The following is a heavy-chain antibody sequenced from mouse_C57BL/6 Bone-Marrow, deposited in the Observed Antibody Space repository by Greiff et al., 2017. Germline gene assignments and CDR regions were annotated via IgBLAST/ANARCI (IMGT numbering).Heavy chain of an antibody. V-gene: IGHV1-55*01. Sequence: QVQLQQPGAELVKPGASVKMSCKASGYTFTSYWITWVKQRPGQGLEWIGDIYPGSGSTNYNEKFKSKATLTVDTSSSTAYMQLSSLTSEDSAVYYCARGVLLRCYWYFDVWGTGTTVTVSS. J-gene: IGHJ1*03. CDR3: ARGVLLRCYWYFDV. D-gene: IGHD1-1*01. CDR1: GYTFTSYW. CDR2: IYPGSGST.